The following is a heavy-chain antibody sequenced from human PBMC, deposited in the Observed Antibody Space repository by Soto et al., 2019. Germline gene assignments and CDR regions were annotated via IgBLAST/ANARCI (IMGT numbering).Heavy chain of an antibody. V-gene: IGHV4-39*02. CDR1: SGSISTSGYY. D-gene: IGHD3-10*01. Sequence: SETLSLTCSVSSGSISTSGYYWGWIRQPPGTGLEWIGGISYSGSTYYNPSLKSRLTISVDTSKNHFSLKLTSVTAADTAVYYCAREPIIWGQGTLVTVSS. CDR3: AREPII. CDR2: ISYSGST. J-gene: IGHJ4*02.